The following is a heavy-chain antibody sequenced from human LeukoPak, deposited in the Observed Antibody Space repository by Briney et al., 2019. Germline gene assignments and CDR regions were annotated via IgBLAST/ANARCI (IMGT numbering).Heavy chain of an antibody. J-gene: IGHJ6*02. CDR2: INPSGGST. V-gene: IGHV1-46*01. D-gene: IGHD2-15*01. CDR3: AREGSGGSRRPDNYYYYGMDV. CDR1: GYTFTSYY. Sequence: GASVKVSCKASGYTFTSYYMHWVRQAPGQGLEWMGIINPSGGSTSYAQKFQGRVTMTRDTSTSTVYMELSSLRSEDTAVYYRAREGSGGSRRPDNYYYYGMDVWGQGTTVTVSS.